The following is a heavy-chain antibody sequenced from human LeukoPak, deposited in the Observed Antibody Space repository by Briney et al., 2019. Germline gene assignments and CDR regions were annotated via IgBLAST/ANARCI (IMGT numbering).Heavy chain of an antibody. Sequence: GGTLRLSCAASGFILSNYGMSWVRQAPGKGLEWVSSISSSSSYIYYADSVKGRFTISRDNAKNSLYLQMNSLRAEDTAVYYCARVVGLLGWVDYWGQGTLVTVSS. V-gene: IGHV3-21*01. D-gene: IGHD2-8*02. J-gene: IGHJ4*02. CDR3: ARVVGLLGWVDY. CDR1: GFILSNYG. CDR2: ISSSSSYI.